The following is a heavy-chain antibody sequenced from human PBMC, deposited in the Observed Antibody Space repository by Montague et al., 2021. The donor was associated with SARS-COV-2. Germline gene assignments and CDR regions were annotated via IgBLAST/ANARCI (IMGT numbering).Heavy chain of an antibody. V-gene: IGHV4-39*01. CDR3: ARHSGRVAIFGVVIIPYAFDI. Sequence: SETLSLTCTVSGSSISSSSYYWGWLRPPPGQGLVWIGSLYYSASTYSNPSLQIRVTISVYTSKYPFSLKLSSVTAADTAVYYCARHSGRVAIFGVVIIPYAFDIWGQGTMVTVSS. J-gene: IGHJ3*02. CDR1: GSSISSSSYY. CDR2: LYYSAST. D-gene: IGHD3-3*01.